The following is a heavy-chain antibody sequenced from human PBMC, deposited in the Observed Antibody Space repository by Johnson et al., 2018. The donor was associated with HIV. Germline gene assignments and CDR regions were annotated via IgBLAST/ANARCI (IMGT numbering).Heavy chain of an antibody. Sequence: VQLIESGGGLVKPGGSLRLSCRASGFPFSNARMNWVRQAPGKGLAWVGRLKSKVDGGTTDYAAPVKDRFPIPRDDSKNTLYLQMSSLRAEDTAVYYCARLLMRGPYYYETGGYYLWGQGTMVTVSS. J-gene: IGHJ3*01. V-gene: IGHV3-15*01. D-gene: IGHD3-22*01. CDR2: LKSKVDGGTT. CDR3: ARLLMRGPYYYETGGYYL. CDR1: GFPFSNAR.